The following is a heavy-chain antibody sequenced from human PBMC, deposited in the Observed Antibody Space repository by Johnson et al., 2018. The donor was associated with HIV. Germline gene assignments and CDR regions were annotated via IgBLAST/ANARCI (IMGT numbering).Heavy chain of an antibody. D-gene: IGHD7-27*01. Sequence: VQLVESGGGVVQPERSLRLSCAASGFTFSSSGMLWVRQAPGKGLEWISYISTSGSTKYYADSVKGRFTISRDNAKNSLYLQMNSLRAEDTAVYYCARVKSYGNWGSRKGGRESRAAFDIWGQGTMVTVSS. CDR3: ARVKSYGNWGSRKGGRESRAAFDI. CDR2: ISTSGSTK. J-gene: IGHJ3*02. V-gene: IGHV3-48*04. CDR1: GFTFSSSG.